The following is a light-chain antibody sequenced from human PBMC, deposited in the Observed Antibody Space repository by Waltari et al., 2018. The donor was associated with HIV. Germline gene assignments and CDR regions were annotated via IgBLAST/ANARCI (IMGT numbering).Light chain of an antibody. V-gene: IGLV1-51*02. CDR3: GTWDSSLSAYV. J-gene: IGLJ1*01. Sequence: QSVLTQPPSVSAAPGQKVTISCSGSNSNIARNYVSWYQQLPGTAPKLLLYENDERPSGSPDRVSGSRSGTSATLGITGLQTGDEADYFCGTWDSSLSAYVFAPGTKVTVL. CDR2: END. CDR1: NSNIARNY.